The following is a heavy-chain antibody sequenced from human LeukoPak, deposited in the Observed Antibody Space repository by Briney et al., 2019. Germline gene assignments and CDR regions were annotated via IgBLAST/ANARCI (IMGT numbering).Heavy chain of an antibody. Sequence: SRTLSLTCAISGDSVSTNSDAWNWIRQSPSRGLEWLGRTYYRSSWYNDYAVSVKSRIIISPDTSKNHFSLQLNSVTPEDTAIYYCARGTGVFDYWGQGTLVTVSS. CDR1: GDSVSTNSDA. CDR2: TYYRSSWYN. CDR3: ARGTGVFDY. J-gene: IGHJ4*02. D-gene: IGHD7-27*01. V-gene: IGHV6-1*01.